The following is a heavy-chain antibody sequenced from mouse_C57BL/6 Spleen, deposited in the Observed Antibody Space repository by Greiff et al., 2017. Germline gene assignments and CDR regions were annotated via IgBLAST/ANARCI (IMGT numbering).Heavy chain of an antibody. V-gene: IGHV1-85*01. J-gene: IGHJ4*01. D-gene: IGHD1-1*01. CDR2: IYPRDGST. CDR3: ARRDYGSSTYYAMDY. CDR1: GYTFTSYD. Sequence: QVQLQQSGPELVKPGASVKLSCKASGYTFTSYDINWVKQRPGQGLEWIGWIYPRDGSTKDNEKFKGKATLTVDTSSSTAYMELHSLPSEDSAVYFCARRDYGSSTYYAMDYWGQGTSVTVSS.